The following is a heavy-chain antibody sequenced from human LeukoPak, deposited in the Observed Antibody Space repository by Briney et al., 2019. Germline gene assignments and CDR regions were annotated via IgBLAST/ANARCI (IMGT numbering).Heavy chain of an antibody. Sequence: PSETLSLTCTVSGGSISSYYWSWIRQPPGKGLEWIGYIYTSGSTNYNPSLKSRVTISVDTSKNQFSLKLSSVTAADTAVYYCARHGWELPTRHYFDYWGQGTLVTVSS. V-gene: IGHV4-4*09. D-gene: IGHD1-26*01. CDR2: IYTSGST. CDR3: ARHGWELPTRHYFDY. CDR1: GGSISSYY. J-gene: IGHJ4*02.